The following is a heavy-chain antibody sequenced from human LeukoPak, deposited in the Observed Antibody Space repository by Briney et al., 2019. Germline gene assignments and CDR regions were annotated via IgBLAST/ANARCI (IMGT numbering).Heavy chain of an antibody. CDR3: TRGLIAAAGLYNWFDP. CDR1: GFTFSSYE. Sequence: GGSLRLSCAASGFTFSSYEMNWVRQAPGKGLEWVSYISSSGSTIYSADSVKGRFTISRDNAKNSLYLQMNSLRAEDTAVYYCTRGLIAAAGLYNWFDPWGQGTLVTVSS. D-gene: IGHD6-13*01. V-gene: IGHV3-48*03. J-gene: IGHJ5*02. CDR2: ISSSGSTI.